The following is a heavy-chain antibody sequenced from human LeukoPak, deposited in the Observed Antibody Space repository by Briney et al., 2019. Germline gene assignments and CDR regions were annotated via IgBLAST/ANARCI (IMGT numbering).Heavy chain of an antibody. CDR3: ARPYCTSRSCHDYFDY. CDR1: GYTFTCYY. CDR2: INPITGGT. J-gene: IGHJ4*02. V-gene: IGHV1-2*02. D-gene: IGHD2-15*01. Sequence: ASVKVSCKASGYTFTCYYLHWVRQAPGQGLEWMGWINPITGGTNYAQRFQGRVTMTRDTSISTVYMELSRLRSDDTAVYYCARPYCTSRSCHDYFDYWGQGTLVTVSS.